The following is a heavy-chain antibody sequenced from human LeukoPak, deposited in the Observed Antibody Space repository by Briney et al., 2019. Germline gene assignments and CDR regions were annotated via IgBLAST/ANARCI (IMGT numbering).Heavy chain of an antibody. CDR1: GGTFSSYA. V-gene: IGHV1-69*04. CDR2: IIPILGIA. Sequence: SVKVSCKASGGTFSSYAISWVRQAPGQGLEWMGRIIPILGIANYAQKFPGRVTITADKSTSTAYMELSSLRSEDTAVYYCAIAAAGRIDYWGQGTLVTVSS. J-gene: IGHJ4*02. CDR3: AIAAAGRIDY. D-gene: IGHD6-13*01.